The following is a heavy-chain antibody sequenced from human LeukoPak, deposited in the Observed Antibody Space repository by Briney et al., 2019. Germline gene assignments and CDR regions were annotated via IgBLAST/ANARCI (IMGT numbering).Heavy chain of an antibody. V-gene: IGHV3-7*01. D-gene: IGHD3-16*01. CDR1: GFIFSSYW. CDR3: ARDPHGGAGYFDF. CDR2: IKHDGSEK. J-gene: IGHJ4*02. Sequence: GGSLRLSCAASGFIFSSYWMSWVRQAPGKGLQWVANIKHDGSEKYYVDSVKGRFTISVDSAKRSLYLQMNSLKDEDTAVYYCARDPHGGAGYFDFWGQGALVTVSS.